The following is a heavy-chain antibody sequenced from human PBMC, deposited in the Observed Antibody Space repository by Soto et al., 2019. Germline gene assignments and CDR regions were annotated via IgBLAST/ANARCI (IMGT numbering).Heavy chain of an antibody. CDR2: ISSTTNYI. CDR3: ARESEDLTSNFDY. V-gene: IGHV3-21*06. J-gene: IGHJ4*02. Sequence: GGSLRLFCAASGFTFTRYNMNWVRQAPGKGLEWVSSISSTTNYIYYGDSMKGQFTISRDNAKNSLYLEMNSLRAEDTAVYYCARESEDLTSNFDYWGQGTLVTVSS. CDR1: GFTFTRYN.